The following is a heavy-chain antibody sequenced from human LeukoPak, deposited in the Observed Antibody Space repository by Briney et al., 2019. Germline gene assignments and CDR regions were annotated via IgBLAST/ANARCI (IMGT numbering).Heavy chain of an antibody. Sequence: GGSPRLSCVASGLKSSAFCTSWVRRPPGKGLEWVATIKQDGREKEYVDSVKGRYTIFRDNAKNPVNLPMNSLRAEPSAAYCCAIFVGVVPVGLLLWVKGATVVVSS. CDR1: GLKSSAFC. CDR2: IKQDGREK. V-gene: IGHV3-7*01. D-gene: IGHD2-8*02. J-gene: IGHJ6*04. CDR3: AIFVGVVPVGLLL.